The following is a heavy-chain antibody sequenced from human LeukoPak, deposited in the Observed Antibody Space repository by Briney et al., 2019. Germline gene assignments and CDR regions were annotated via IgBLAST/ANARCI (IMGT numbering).Heavy chain of an antibody. J-gene: IGHJ4*02. Sequence: GGSLRLSCAASGFTFGTYAMGWVRQAPGKGLQWVSSIKGGGGDPFYADSVKGRFTISRDNSKYTLFLQLNSLRAEDTAVYYCAKGGHDFNPFYWWGQGTLVTVSS. CDR1: GFTFGTYA. CDR3: AKGGHDFNPFYW. CDR2: IKGGGGDP. D-gene: IGHD2-21*02. V-gene: IGHV3-23*01.